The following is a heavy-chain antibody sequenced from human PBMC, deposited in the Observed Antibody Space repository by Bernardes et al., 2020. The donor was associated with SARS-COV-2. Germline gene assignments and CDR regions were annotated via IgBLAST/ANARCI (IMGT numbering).Heavy chain of an antibody. CDR3: ARDSPPFDYGGSLDY. CDR1: GFTFSSYA. V-gene: IGHV3-30-3*01. J-gene: IGHJ4*02. D-gene: IGHD4-17*01. Sequence: GGSLSLSCAASGFTFSSYAMHWVRQAPGKGLEWVAVISYDGSNKYYADSVKGRFTISRDNSKNTLYLQMNSLRAEDTAVYYCARDSPPFDYGGSLDYWGQGTLVTVSS. CDR2: ISYDGSNK.